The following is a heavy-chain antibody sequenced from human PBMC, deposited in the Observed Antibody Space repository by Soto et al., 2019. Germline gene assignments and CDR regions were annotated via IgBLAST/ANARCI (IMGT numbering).Heavy chain of an antibody. CDR3: AREPPLQYYYDSSGYYHMGPPDY. CDR1: GFTFSSYS. CDR2: ISSSSSYI. Sequence: GGSLRLSCAASGFTFSSYSMNWVRQAPGKGLEWVSSISSSSSYIYYADSVKGRFTISRDNAKNSLYLQMNSLRAEDTAVYYCAREPPLQYYYDSSGYYHMGPPDYWGPGTLVTVSS. D-gene: IGHD3-22*01. V-gene: IGHV3-21*01. J-gene: IGHJ4*02.